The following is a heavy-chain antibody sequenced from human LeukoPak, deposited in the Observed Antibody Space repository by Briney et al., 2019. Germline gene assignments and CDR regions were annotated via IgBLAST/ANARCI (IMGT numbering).Heavy chain of an antibody. D-gene: IGHD6-13*01. J-gene: IGHJ4*02. CDR2: INTNTGNP. CDR1: GYTFTSYA. V-gene: IGHV7-4-1*02. Sequence: ASVKVSCKASGYTFTSYAMNWVRQAPGQGLEWMGWINTNTGNPTYAQGFTGRFVFSLDTSVSTAYLQISSLKAEDTAVYYCAREGSWPPRRDFDYWGQGTLVTVSS. CDR3: AREGSWPPRRDFDY.